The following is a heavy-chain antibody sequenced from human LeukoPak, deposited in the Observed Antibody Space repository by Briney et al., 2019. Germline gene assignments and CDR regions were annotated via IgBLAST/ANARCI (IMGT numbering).Heavy chain of an antibody. Sequence: PGGSLRLSCAASGFTFSSYSMNWVRQAPGKGLEWVSYISSSSSTIYYADSVKGRFTISRDNAKNSLYLQMNSLRAEDTAVYYCARDPLDYGEDGMDVWGQGTTVTVSS. J-gene: IGHJ6*02. CDR2: ISSSSSTI. V-gene: IGHV3-48*04. CDR1: GFTFSSYS. CDR3: ARDPLDYGEDGMDV. D-gene: IGHD4-17*01.